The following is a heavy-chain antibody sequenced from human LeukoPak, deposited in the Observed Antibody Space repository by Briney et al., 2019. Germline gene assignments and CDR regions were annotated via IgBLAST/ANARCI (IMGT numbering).Heavy chain of an antibody. J-gene: IGHJ6*02. CDR3: ASEDPSGSLLSLYYYYGMDV. V-gene: IGHV4-39*01. D-gene: IGHD1-26*01. Sequence: SETLSLTCTVSGGSISSSSYYWGWIRQPPGKGLAWIGSIYYSGSTYYNPSLKSRVTISVDTSKNQFSLKLSSVTAADTAVYYCASEDPSGSLLSLYYYYGMDVWGQGTTVTVSS. CDR2: IYYSGST. CDR1: GGSISSSSYY.